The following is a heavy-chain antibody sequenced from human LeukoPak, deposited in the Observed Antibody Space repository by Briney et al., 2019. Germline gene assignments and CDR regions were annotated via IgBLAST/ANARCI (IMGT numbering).Heavy chain of an antibody. CDR2: ISYDGSDK. Sequence: GGSLRLSCAASGFTFSSFGIHWVRQAPGKGLEWVALISYDGSDKFYADSVKGRVTISRDNSKNTLYLQMNSLRAEDTAVYYCAKAFWSGYYYGMDVWGQGTTVTVS. CDR3: AKAFWSGYYYGMDV. J-gene: IGHJ6*02. CDR1: GFTFSSFG. V-gene: IGHV3-30*18. D-gene: IGHD3-3*01.